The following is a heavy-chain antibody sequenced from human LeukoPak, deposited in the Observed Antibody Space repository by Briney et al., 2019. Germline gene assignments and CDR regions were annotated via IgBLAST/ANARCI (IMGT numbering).Heavy chain of an antibody. CDR2: VYHSGST. CDR3: ASQLGGTTFH. CDR1: GASINTYY. Sequence: PSETLSLTCTVSGASINTYYWSWIRQPPGEGLEWIGYVYHSGSTNYNSSLESRVTISLDTSKTQFSLRLSSVTAADTAVYYCASQLGGTTFHWGQGALVTVSS. J-gene: IGHJ4*02. D-gene: IGHD1-1*01. V-gene: IGHV4-59*01.